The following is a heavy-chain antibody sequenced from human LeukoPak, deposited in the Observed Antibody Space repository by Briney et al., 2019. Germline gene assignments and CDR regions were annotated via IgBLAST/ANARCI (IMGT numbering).Heavy chain of an antibody. V-gene: IGHV3-9*01. D-gene: IGHD4-23*01. CDR1: GFSFDDYA. J-gene: IGHJ4*02. CDR2: ISWNSGSI. CDR3: AKDNGGNSGVRSDFDS. Sequence: SLRLSCAASGFSFDDYAMHWVRQAPGKGLEWVSGISWNSGSIGYADSVKGRFTISRDNAKNSLYLQMNSLRAEDTALYYCAKDNGGNSGVRSDFDSWGQGTLVTVSS.